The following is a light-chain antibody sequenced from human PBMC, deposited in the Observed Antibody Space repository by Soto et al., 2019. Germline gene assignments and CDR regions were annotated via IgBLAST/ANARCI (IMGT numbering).Light chain of an antibody. J-gene: IGKJ3*01. CDR3: QQSYSSFT. CDR2: AAS. Sequence: DIKMTQSPSSLSASVGDRVTITCRASQSISSYLNWYQQKPGKAPKLLIYAASSLQSGVPSRFSGSGSGTDFTLTSSSLQPEDFATYYCQQSYSSFTFGPGTKVDIK. CDR1: QSISSY. V-gene: IGKV1-39*01.